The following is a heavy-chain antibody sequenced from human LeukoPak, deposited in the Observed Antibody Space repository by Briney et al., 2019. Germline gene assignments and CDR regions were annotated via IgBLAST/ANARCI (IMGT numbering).Heavy chain of an antibody. CDR3: ARRLSGPDPGLDY. V-gene: IGHV1-8*01. CDR2: MIPDRGNT. Sequence: ASVKASSKASGYTFTSYDISCVRQATGQRLECMGWMIPDRGNTGYAQKFQGGVTMTRNTSISTAYMELSSLRSEDTVVYYCARRLSGPDPGLDYWGQGTLVTVSS. D-gene: IGHD3-3*01. J-gene: IGHJ4*02. CDR1: GYTFTSYD.